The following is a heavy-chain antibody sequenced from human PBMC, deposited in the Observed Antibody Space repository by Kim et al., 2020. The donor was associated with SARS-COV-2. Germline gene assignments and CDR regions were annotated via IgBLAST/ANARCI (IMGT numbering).Heavy chain of an antibody. V-gene: IGHV4-39*01. D-gene: IGHD6-13*01. CDR1: GGSISSSSYY. CDR2: IYYSGST. J-gene: IGHJ4*02. CDR3: ARHGYTSSLIDY. Sequence: SETLSLTCTVSGGSISSSSYYWGWIRQPPGKGLEWIGSIYYSGSTYYNPSLKSRVTISVDTSKNQFSLKLSSVTAADTAVYYCARHGYTSSLIDYWGQGTLVTVSS.